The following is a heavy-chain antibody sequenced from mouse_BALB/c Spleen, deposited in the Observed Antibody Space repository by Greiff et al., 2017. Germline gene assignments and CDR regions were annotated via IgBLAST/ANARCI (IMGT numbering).Heavy chain of an antibody. J-gene: IGHJ3*01. CDR2: INPYNDGT. V-gene: IGHV1-14*01. D-gene: IGHD2-1*01. Sequence: VQLKESGPELVKPGASVKMSCKASGYTFTSYVMHWVKQKPGQGLEWIGYINPYNDGTKYNEKFKGKATLTSDKSSSTAYMELSSLTSEDSAVYYCAREGDGIPFAYWGQGTLVTVSA. CDR3: AREGDGIPFAY. CDR1: GYTFTSYV.